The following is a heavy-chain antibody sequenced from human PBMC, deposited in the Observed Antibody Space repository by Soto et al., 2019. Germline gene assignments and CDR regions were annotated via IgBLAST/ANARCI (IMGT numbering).Heavy chain of an antibody. V-gene: IGHV4-59*01. J-gene: IGHJ5*02. D-gene: IGHD2-8*01. CDR3: ARRGLLMAMPWDNWFDP. Sequence: QVQLQESGPGLVKPSETLSLTCTVSGDSISNYYWSWIRQPPGKGLEWIGNLHYSGSTNYSPSLKSRVTISLGTSKNQFSLKLSSVTAADTAVYYCARRGLLMAMPWDNWFDPWGQGTLVTVSS. CDR2: LHYSGST. CDR1: GDSISNYY.